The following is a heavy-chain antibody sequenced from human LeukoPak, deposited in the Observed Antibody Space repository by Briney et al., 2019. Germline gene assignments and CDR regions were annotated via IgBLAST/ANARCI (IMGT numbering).Heavy chain of an antibody. CDR1: GYTSINYD. J-gene: IGHJ4*02. CDR2: MNPNSGNK. Sequence: ASVKVSCKASGYTSINYDINWVRQATGQGLEWMGRMNPNSGNKGYAQKFQGRVTMTRDTFTSTAYMELSSLRSEDTAVYYCARGRGYSDTSGYNDYWGQGTLVTVSS. V-gene: IGHV1-8*01. D-gene: IGHD3-22*01. CDR3: ARGRGYSDTSGYNDY.